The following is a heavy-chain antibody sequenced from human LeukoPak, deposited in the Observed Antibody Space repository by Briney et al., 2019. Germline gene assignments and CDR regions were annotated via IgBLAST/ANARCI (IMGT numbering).Heavy chain of an antibody. D-gene: IGHD3-10*01. J-gene: IGHJ3*02. CDR3: ARRITMVRGVIGAFDI. CDR1: GYTFTSYY. V-gene: IGHV1-46*01. CDR2: INPSGGST. Sequence: ASVKVCCKASGYTFTSYYMHWVRQAPGQGLEWMGIINPSGGSTSYAQKFQGRVTMTRDTSTSTVYMELSSPRSEDTAVYYCARRITMVRGVIGAFDIWGQGTMVTVSS.